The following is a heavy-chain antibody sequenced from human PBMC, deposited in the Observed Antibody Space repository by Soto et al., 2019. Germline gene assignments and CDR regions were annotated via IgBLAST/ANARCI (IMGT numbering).Heavy chain of an antibody. CDR3: ARDHNPYNDHLSQLDYYYYGMDV. Sequence: GGSLRLSCAASGFTFSSYAMHWVRQAPGKGLEWVAVISYDGSNKYYADSVKGRFTISRDNSKNTLYLQMNSLRAEDTAVYYCARDHNPYNDHLSQLDYYYYGMDVWGQGTTVTVSS. J-gene: IGHJ6*02. CDR1: GFTFSSYA. D-gene: IGHD1-1*01. V-gene: IGHV3-30-3*01. CDR2: ISYDGSNK.